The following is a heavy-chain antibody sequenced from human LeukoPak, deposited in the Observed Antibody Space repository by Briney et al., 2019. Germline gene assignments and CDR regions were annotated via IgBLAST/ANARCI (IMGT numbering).Heavy chain of an antibody. Sequence: GGSLRLSCAASGFHFGSYGMHWVRQAPGKGLQWVAFIRYHGSDRYYADSVKGRLTISRDNSESTLFLQMSSLRVDDTAVYYCVKEHSTTWFVFDFWGQGTLVTVSS. D-gene: IGHD3-10*01. CDR2: IRYHGSDR. CDR1: GFHFGSYG. J-gene: IGHJ4*02. V-gene: IGHV3-30*02. CDR3: VKEHSTTWFVFDF.